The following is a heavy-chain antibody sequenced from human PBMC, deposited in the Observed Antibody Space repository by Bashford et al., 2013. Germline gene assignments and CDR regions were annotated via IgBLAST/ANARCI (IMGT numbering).Heavy chain of an antibody. D-gene: IGHD1-26*01. CDR1: GYTFSDYY. J-gene: IGHJ3*01. CDR2: INPNPNSGAT. Sequence: ASVKVSCKASGYTFSDYYLHWVRLAPGQGLEWMGWINPNPNSGATKYAEMFQGRVTMTRDTSISTAYMELSSLRSDDTAVYFCARDGPVVGVWNAFDVWAKGQWSPSPQ. CDR3: ARDGPVVGVWNAFDV. V-gene: IGHV1-2*02.